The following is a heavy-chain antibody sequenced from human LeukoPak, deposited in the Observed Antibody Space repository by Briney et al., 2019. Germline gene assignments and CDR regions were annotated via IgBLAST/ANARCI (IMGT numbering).Heavy chain of an antibody. V-gene: IGHV3-7*01. D-gene: IGHD3-16*01. CDR3: ASWGAGGNS. Sequence: GGSLRLSCAASGFPFSNFAMSWVRQVPGKGLDWVANINPDGSGKRYVDSVKGRFTIARDNADNSLSLQMNSLRAEDTAVYYCASWGAGGNSWGQGTLVTVSS. CDR2: INPDGSGK. CDR1: GFPFSNFA. J-gene: IGHJ4*02.